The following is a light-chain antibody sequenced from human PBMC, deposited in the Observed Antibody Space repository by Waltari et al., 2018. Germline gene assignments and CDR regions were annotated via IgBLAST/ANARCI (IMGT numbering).Light chain of an antibody. CDR3: GSYARFYIWV. CDR2: AVA. J-gene: IGLJ3*02. Sequence: QSALTQPASVSGSPGQSITISCTGTSSDIGSYNHVSWYQQHPGKAPNLLISAVAKRPSGVSSRFSGSKSGNTASLTISGLQSDDEAHYYCGSYARFYIWVFGEGTKLTVL. CDR1: SSDIGSYNH. V-gene: IGLV2-23*02.